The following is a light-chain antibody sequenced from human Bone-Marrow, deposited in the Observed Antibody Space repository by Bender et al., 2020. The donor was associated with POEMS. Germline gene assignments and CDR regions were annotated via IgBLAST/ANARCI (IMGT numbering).Light chain of an antibody. Sequence: QVVLTQSPSASASLGASVRLTCTLSSGHSIYAIAWHQQQPEKGPRFLMKISSDGSHTKGDGIPDRFSGSSSGAERYLTISSLQSEDEADYYCQTWDTGIKVFGPGTTVSVL. CDR2: ISSDGSH. CDR3: QTWDTGIKV. CDR1: SGHSIYA. J-gene: IGLJ1*01. V-gene: IGLV4-69*02.